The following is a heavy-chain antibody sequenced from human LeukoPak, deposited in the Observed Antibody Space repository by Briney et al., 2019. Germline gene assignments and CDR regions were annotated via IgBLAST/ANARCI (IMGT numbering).Heavy chain of an antibody. D-gene: IGHD5-12*01. CDR2: ISYDGSNK. CDR3: AKDPGGGFLHAFDI. J-gene: IGHJ3*02. V-gene: IGHV3-30*18. Sequence: GGSLRLSCAASGFTVSNNYMSWVRQAPGKGLEWVAVISYDGSNKYYADSVKGRFTISRDNSKNTLYLQMNSLRAEDTAVYYCAKDPGGGFLHAFDIWGQGTMVTVSS. CDR1: GFTVSNNY.